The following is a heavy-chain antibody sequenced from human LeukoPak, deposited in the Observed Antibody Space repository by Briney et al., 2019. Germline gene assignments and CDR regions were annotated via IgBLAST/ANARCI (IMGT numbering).Heavy chain of an antibody. CDR2: IYYSGST. CDR3: ARDMGDYDSSGKGDY. J-gene: IGHJ4*02. D-gene: IGHD3-22*01. Sequence: PSDTLSLTCTVSGGSISSSSYYWGWLRQPPGKGLEWFGSIYYSGSTYDNPSRNIRVTTSGDTSKNQSSLELSSVTAADTAVYYCARDMGDYDSSGKGDYWGQGTLVTVSS. CDR1: GGSISSSSYY. V-gene: IGHV4-39*07.